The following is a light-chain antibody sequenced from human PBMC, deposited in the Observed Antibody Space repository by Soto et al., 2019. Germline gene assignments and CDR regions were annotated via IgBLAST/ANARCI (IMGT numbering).Light chain of an antibody. CDR1: SGHSSYA. Sequence: QSVLTQSPSASASLGASVKLTCTLSSGHSSYAIAWHQQQPEKGPRYLMKLNSDGSHSKGDGIPDRFSGSSSGAERYLTISSLQSEYEADYYCQTWGTGIRVVFGGGTKQTVL. CDR2: LNSDGSH. J-gene: IGLJ2*01. V-gene: IGLV4-69*01. CDR3: QTWGTGIRVV.